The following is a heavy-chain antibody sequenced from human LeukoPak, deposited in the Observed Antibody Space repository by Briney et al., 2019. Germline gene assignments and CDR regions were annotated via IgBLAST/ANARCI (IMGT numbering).Heavy chain of an antibody. J-gene: IGHJ4*02. CDR3: ARVQEYCSSTSCYSPLDY. Sequence: GASVKVSCKASGYTFIRYHMHWVRQAPGQGLEWIGVLKLYDGSISHAQKFQGRVTMTSDTSTSTVYMELSSLRSEDTAVYFCARVQEYCSSTSCYSPLDYWGQGTLVTASS. V-gene: IGHV1-46*01. CDR1: GYTFIRYH. D-gene: IGHD2-2*02. CDR2: LKLYDGSI.